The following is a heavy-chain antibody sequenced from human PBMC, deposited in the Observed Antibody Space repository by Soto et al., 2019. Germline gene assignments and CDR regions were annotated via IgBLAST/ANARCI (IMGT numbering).Heavy chain of an antibody. J-gene: IGHJ4*02. D-gene: IGHD6-13*01. V-gene: IGHV3-74*01. Sequence: GGSLRLSCAASGFTFSSYWMHWVRQAPGKGLVWVSRINSDGSSTSYADSVKGRFTISRDNAKNTLYLQMNSLRAEDTAVYYCARSIAAAGTFDYWGQGTLVTVSS. CDR1: GFTFSSYW. CDR3: ARSIAAAGTFDY. CDR2: INSDGSST.